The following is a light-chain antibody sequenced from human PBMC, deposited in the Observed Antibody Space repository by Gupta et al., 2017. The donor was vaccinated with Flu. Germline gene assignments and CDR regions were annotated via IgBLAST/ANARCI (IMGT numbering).Light chain of an antibody. J-gene: IGLJ2*01. Sequence: SFTLTQPPSVSVSPGQTATSTCSGTGNELGDIYVSWYQQKPGQSPVLVIYQDIQRPAGIPERFSGSNSVDTATLSISETQARDEDYYYSQAWDSGICGFGGGTKLTVL. V-gene: IGLV3-1*01. CDR2: QDI. CDR1: ELGDIY. CDR3: QAWDSGICG.